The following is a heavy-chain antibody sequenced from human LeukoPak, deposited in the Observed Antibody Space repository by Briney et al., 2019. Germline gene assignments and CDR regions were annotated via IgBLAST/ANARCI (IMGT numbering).Heavy chain of an antibody. D-gene: IGHD1-14*01. CDR2: IYYSGGT. Sequence: SETLSLTCTVSGGSISSYYWSWIRQPPGKGLEWIGYIYYSGGTNYNPSLKSRVTISVDRSKNQFSLKLSSVTAADTAVYYCARDYKGQFDYWGQGTLVTVSS. CDR3: ARDYKGQFDY. J-gene: IGHJ4*02. CDR1: GGSISSYY. V-gene: IGHV4-59*12.